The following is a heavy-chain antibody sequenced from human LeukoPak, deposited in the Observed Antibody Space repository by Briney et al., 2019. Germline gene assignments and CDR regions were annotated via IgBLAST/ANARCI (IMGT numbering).Heavy chain of an antibody. V-gene: IGHV3-66*01. D-gene: IGHD2-2*01. CDR1: GFTVSSNY. CDR3: ARDVGYCSSTSCYSYYYYMDV. J-gene: IGHJ6*03. Sequence: GGSLRLSCAASGFTVSSNYMSWVRQAPGKGLEWVSVIYSGGSTYYADSVKGRFTISRDNSKNTLYLQMNSLRAEDTAVYYCARDVGYCSSTSCYSYYYYMDVWGKGTTVIVSS. CDR2: IYSGGST.